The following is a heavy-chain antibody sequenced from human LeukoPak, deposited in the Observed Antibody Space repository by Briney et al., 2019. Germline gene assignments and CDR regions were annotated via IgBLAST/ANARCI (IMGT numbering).Heavy chain of an antibody. V-gene: IGHV3-23*01. Sequence: GWSLRLSCAASGFIFNNYGLIWVRQAPGKGLEWVSAISNDGGGTNYADFVKGRFTISRDNSKNTLFLQMNSLRAEDTAVYYCARAFDPWGQGTLVTVSS. J-gene: IGHJ5*02. CDR1: GFIFNNYG. CDR2: ISNDGGGT. CDR3: ARAFDP.